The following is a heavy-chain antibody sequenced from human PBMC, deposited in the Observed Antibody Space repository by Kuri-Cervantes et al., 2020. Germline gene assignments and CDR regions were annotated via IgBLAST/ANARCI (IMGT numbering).Heavy chain of an antibody. Sequence: GESLKISCAASGFTFSSYEMNWVRQAPGKGLEWVSYISSSGSTIYYADSVKGRFTISRDNSKNTMYLQMNSLGADDTAVYYCAKDQVLHWFDPWGQGTLVTVSS. CDR1: GFTFSSYE. J-gene: IGHJ5*02. CDR2: ISSSGSTI. V-gene: IGHV3-48*03. D-gene: IGHD4/OR15-4a*01. CDR3: AKDQVLHWFDP.